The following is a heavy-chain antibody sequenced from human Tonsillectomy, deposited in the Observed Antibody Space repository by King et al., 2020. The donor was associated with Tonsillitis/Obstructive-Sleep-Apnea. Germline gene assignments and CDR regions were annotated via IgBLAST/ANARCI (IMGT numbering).Heavy chain of an antibody. CDR3: ARRSYSNWGYYYFYMDV. J-gene: IGHJ6*03. D-gene: IGHD4-11*01. CDR2: INHSGSP. Sequence: VQLQQWGAGLLKPSETLSLTCAVYGGSFSAYYWSWIRQPPGKGLEWIGEINHSGSPTYNPSLKSRVTISIDTSKSQFSLKLTSVTAAYTAVYYCARRSYSNWGYYYFYMDVWGKGTTVTASS. V-gene: IGHV4-34*01. CDR1: GGSFSAYY.